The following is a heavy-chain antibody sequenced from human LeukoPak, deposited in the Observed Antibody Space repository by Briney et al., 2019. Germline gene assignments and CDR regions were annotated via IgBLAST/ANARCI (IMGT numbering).Heavy chain of an antibody. V-gene: IGHV3-7*01. J-gene: IGHJ2*01. CDR2: IKEDGSEK. CDR3: ARDLGDRYFDL. D-gene: IGHD3-16*01. CDR1: GFTFSSYW. Sequence: GGSLRLSCAASGFTFSSYWMNWVRQAPGKGLEWVANIKEDGSEKYYVDSMKGRFTISRDNAKNSLYLQMNSLRAEDTAVYYCARDLGDRYFDLWGRGTLVTVSS.